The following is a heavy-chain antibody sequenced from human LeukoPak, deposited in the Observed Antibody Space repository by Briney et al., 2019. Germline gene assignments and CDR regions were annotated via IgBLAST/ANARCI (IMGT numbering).Heavy chain of an antibody. CDR3: ARRTSTVVRGGFDY. CDR2: IYYSGST. D-gene: IGHD4-23*01. Sequence: SETLSLTCTVSGGSISSSNYYWAWIRQPPGKGLEWIGGIYYSGSTYYNPSLKSRLTISIDTSKNQFSLKLSSVTAADTAVYYCARRTSTVVRGGFDYWGQGTLVTVSS. J-gene: IGHJ4*02. V-gene: IGHV4-39*01. CDR1: GGSISSSNYY.